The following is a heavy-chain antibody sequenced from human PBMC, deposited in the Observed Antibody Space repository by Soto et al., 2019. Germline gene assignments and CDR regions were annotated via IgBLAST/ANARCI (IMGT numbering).Heavy chain of an antibody. V-gene: IGHV1-18*04. CDR3: ARDFGDSDYYGSGSYQWFDP. J-gene: IGHJ5*02. D-gene: IGHD3-10*01. Sequence: ASVNVSCKASGYTFTSYGISWVRQAPGQGLEWMGWISAYNGNTNYSQKLQGRVTMTTDTSTSTAYMELRSLRSDDTAVYYCARDFGDSDYYGSGSYQWFDPWGQGTLVTVS. CDR1: GYTFTSYG. CDR2: ISAYNGNT.